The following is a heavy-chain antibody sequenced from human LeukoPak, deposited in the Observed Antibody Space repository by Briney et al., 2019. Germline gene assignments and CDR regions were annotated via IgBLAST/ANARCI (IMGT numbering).Heavy chain of an antibody. Sequence: SETLSLTCTVSDGSVSSGSYYWSWIRQPPGKGLEWIGYIYYSGSTNYNPSLKSRVTISVDTSKNQFSLKLSSVTAADTAVYYCAGSGWYVVNWFDPWGQGTLVTVSS. CDR2: IYYSGST. CDR3: AGSGWYVVNWFDP. V-gene: IGHV4-61*01. D-gene: IGHD6-19*01. CDR1: DGSVSSGSYY. J-gene: IGHJ5*02.